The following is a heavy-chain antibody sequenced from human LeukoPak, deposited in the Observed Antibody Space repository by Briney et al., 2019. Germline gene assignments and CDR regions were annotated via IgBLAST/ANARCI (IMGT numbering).Heavy chain of an antibody. Sequence: SETLSLTCAVYGGSFSGYYWSWIRQPPGKGLEWIGEINHSGSTNYNPSLKSRVTISVDTSKNQFSLKLSSVTAADTAVYYCAREGGTAMVPYYYFDYWGQGTLVTVSS. J-gene: IGHJ4*02. V-gene: IGHV4-34*01. CDR1: GGSFSGYY. D-gene: IGHD5-18*01. CDR2: INHSGST. CDR3: AREGGTAMVPYYYFDY.